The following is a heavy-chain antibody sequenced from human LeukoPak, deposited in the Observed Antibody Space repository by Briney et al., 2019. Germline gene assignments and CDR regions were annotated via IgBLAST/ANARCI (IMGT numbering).Heavy chain of an antibody. J-gene: IGHJ4*02. CDR3: ARAHSSSSPRRAYFDY. CDR2: ISSSSSYI. D-gene: IGHD6-6*01. Sequence: PGGSLRLSCAASGFTFSSYSMNWVRQAPGKGLEWVSSISSSSSYIYYADSVKGRFTISRDNAKNSLYLQMNSLRAEDTAVYYCARAHSSSSPRRAYFDYWGQGTLVTVSS. V-gene: IGHV3-21*01. CDR1: GFTFSSYS.